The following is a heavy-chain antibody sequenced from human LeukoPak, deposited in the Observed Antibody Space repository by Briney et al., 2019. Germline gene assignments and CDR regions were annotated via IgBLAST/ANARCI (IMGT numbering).Heavy chain of an antibody. D-gene: IGHD3-10*01. J-gene: IGHJ4*02. CDR3: ARAGQYIWFGELFYFDY. CDR2: INPNSGGT. CDR1: GYTFTGYY. Sequence: GASVKVSCKASGYTFTGYYMHWVRQAPGQGLEWMGWINPNSGGTNYAQKFQGRVTMTRDTSISTAYMELSRLRSDDTAVYYCARAGQYIWFGELFYFDYWGQGTLVTVSS. V-gene: IGHV1-2*02.